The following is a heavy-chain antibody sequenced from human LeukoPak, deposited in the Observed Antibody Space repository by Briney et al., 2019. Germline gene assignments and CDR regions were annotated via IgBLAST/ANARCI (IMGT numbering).Heavy chain of an antibody. CDR1: GYSFTSYW. Sequence: GESLKTSCKGSGYSFTSYWIGWVRQMPGKGLEWMGIIYPGDSDTRYSPSFQGQVTISADKSISTAYLQWSSLKASDTAMYYCARSAYYYDSSGPRWFDPWGQGTLVTVSS. D-gene: IGHD3-22*01. J-gene: IGHJ5*02. V-gene: IGHV5-51*01. CDR2: IYPGDSDT. CDR3: ARSAYYYDSSGPRWFDP.